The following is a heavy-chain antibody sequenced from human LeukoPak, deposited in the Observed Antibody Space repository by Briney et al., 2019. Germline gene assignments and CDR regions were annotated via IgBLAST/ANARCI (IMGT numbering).Heavy chain of an antibody. CDR3: ARQKQWLVLDLRARYYDIKGPFDY. V-gene: IGHV4-59*08. D-gene: IGHD6-19*01. Sequence: SETLSLTCTVSGGSISSYYWSWIRQPPGKGLEWIGYIYYSGSTNYNPSLKSRVTISVDTSKNQFSLKLSSVTAADTAVYYCARQKQWLVLDLRARYYDIKGPFDYWGQGTLVTVSS. CDR2: IYYSGST. J-gene: IGHJ4*02. CDR1: GGSISSYY.